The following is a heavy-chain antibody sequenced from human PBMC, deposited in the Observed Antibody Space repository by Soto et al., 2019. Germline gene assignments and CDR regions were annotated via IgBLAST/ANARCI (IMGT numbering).Heavy chain of an antibody. J-gene: IGHJ3*02. CDR3: ASPGYSGYDGDAFDI. CDR2: IYPGDSDT. D-gene: IGHD5-12*01. CDR1: GYSFTSYW. Sequence: PGESLKISCKGSGYSFTSYWIGWVRQMPGKGLEWMGIIYPGDSDTRYSPSFQGQVTISADKSISTAYLQWSSLKASDTAMYYCASPGYSGYDGDAFDIWGQGTMVTVSS. V-gene: IGHV5-51*01.